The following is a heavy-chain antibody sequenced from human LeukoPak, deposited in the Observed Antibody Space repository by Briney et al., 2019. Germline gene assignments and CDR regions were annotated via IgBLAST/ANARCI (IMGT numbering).Heavy chain of an antibody. CDR2: INHSGST. Sequence: PSETLSLTCAVYGGSLSGYYWSWLRQPPGKGLEWIGEINHSGSTNYNPSLKSRVTISVDTSKNQFSLKLSSVTAADTAVYYCARALYYGSGSNYYYYYMDVWGKGTTVTVSS. CDR3: ARALYYGSGSNYYYYYMDV. D-gene: IGHD3-10*01. CDR1: GGSLSGYY. J-gene: IGHJ6*03. V-gene: IGHV4-34*01.